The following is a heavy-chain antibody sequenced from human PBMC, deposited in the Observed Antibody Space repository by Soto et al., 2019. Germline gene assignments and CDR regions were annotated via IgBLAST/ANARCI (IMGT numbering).Heavy chain of an antibody. CDR1: GASISNSDYY. D-gene: IGHD6-6*01. CDR2: IYYDGST. V-gene: IGHV4-39*01. Sequence: TSETLSLTCTVSGASISNSDYYWGRIRQPPGKGLEWIGSIYYDGSTYYNPSLKSRVTISVDTSKNQFSLKLSSVTAAEMAVYYCTSLPCFSGILKYYYGMDVLGQGTTVTVSS. J-gene: IGHJ6*02. CDR3: TSLPCFSGILKYYYGMDV.